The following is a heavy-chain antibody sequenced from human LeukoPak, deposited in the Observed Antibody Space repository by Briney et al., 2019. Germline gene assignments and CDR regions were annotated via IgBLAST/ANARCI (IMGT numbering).Heavy chain of an antibody. V-gene: IGHV4-31*03. CDR3: AKEDFGVVIRPTQH. Sequence: SETLSLTCTVSGGSISSGGYYWSWIRQHPGKGLEWIGYIYYSGSTYYNPSLKSRVTISVDTSKNQFSLKLSSVTAADTAVYYCAKEDFGVVIRPTQHWGQGTLVTVSS. CDR2: IYYSGST. CDR1: GGSISSGGYY. D-gene: IGHD3-3*01. J-gene: IGHJ1*01.